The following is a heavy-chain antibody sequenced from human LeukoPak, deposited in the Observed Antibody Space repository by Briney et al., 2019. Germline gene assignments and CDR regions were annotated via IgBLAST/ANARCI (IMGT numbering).Heavy chain of an antibody. CDR3: ARESYSSSWPYFDY. CDR2: ISAYNGNT. V-gene: IGHV1-18*01. CDR1: GYTFTSYG. D-gene: IGHD6-13*01. J-gene: IGHJ4*02. Sequence: GASVKVSCRASGYTFTSYGISWVRQAPGQGPEWMGWISAYNGNTNYAQKLQGRVTMTTDTFTSTAYMELRSLRSDDTAVYYCARESYSSSWPYFDYWGQGTLVTVSS.